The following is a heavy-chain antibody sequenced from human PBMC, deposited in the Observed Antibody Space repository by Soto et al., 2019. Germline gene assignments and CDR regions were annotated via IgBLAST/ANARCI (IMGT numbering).Heavy chain of an antibody. CDR3: ATDMATYYYDSSGPTGFDY. CDR2: ISWDGGST. CDR1: GFTFDDYT. V-gene: IGHV3-43*01. J-gene: IGHJ4*02. Sequence: EVQLVESGGVVVQPGGSLRLSCAASGFTFDDYTMHWVRQAPGKGLEWVSLISWDGGSTYYADSVKGRFTISRDNSKNSLYLQMNSLRTEDTALYYCATDMATYYYDSSGPTGFDYWGQGTLVTVSS. D-gene: IGHD3-22*01.